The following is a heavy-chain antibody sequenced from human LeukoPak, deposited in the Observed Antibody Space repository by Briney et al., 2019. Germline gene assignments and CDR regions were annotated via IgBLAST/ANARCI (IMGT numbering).Heavy chain of an antibody. V-gene: IGHV4-59*01. CDR3: ARDNSVAGTID. CDR1: GGSISSYY. CDR2: IYYSGST. D-gene: IGHD6-19*01. J-gene: IGHJ4*02. Sequence: SETLSLTCTVSGGSISSYYWSWIRQPPGKGLEWIGYIYYSGSTNYNPSLKSRVTMSVDTSKNQFSLKLSSVTAADTAVYYCARDNSVAGTIDWGQGTLVTVSS.